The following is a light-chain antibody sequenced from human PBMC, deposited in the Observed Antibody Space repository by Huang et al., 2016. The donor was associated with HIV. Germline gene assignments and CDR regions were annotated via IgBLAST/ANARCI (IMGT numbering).Light chain of an antibody. CDR3: QQGDNLPVT. CDR1: QGINNF. V-gene: IGKV1-33*01. CDR2: DAS. J-gene: IGKJ2*01. Sequence: DIQMTQSPSSLSASVGDRVTITCQASQGINNFLNWYQQSTGKAPKPLIYDASNLETGVPSRFSGSGSGTTFTFTITSLQPEDFATYYCQQGDNLPVTFGQGTRLEIK.